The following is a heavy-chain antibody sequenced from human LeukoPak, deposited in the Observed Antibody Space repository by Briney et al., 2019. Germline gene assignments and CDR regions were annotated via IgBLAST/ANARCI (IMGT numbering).Heavy chain of an antibody. D-gene: IGHD4/OR15-4a*01. CDR2: IYSGST. Sequence: GGSLRLSCTVSAFTVSRNSMSWVRQAPGKGLEWVSFIYSGSTHYSDSVKGRFTISIDNSKNTLYLQMNGLRAEDTAVYYCARRAGAYSHPYDYWGQGTLVTVSS. V-gene: IGHV3-53*01. J-gene: IGHJ4*02. CDR1: AFTVSRNS. CDR3: ARRAGAYSHPYDY.